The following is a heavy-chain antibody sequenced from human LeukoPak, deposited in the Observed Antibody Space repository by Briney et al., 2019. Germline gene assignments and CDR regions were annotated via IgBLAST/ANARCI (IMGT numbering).Heavy chain of an antibody. D-gene: IGHD6-19*01. J-gene: IGHJ4*02. V-gene: IGHV3-73*01. Sequence: GGSLRLSCAASGFTFSGSAMHWVRQASGKGLEWVGRIRSKANSYATAYAASVKGRFTISRDDSKNTLYLQMNSRRAEDTAVYYCAKSSGVIAVGNYFDYWGQGTLVTVSS. CDR3: AKSSGVIAVGNYFDY. CDR2: IRSKANSYAT. CDR1: GFTFSGSA.